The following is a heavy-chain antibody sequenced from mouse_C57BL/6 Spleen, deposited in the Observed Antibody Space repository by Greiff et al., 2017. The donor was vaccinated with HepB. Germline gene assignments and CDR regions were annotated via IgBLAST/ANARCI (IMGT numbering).Heavy chain of an antibody. CDR1: GFTFSSYA. CDR2: ISDGGSYT. J-gene: IGHJ4*01. V-gene: IGHV5-4*01. D-gene: IGHD1-1*01. CDR3: ARDKTVVATGHYYAMDY. Sequence: EVKLMESGGGLVKPGGSLKLSCAASGFTFSSYAMSWVRQTPEKRLEWVATISDGGSYTYYPDNVKGRFTISRDNAKNNLYLQMSHLKSEDTAMYYCARDKTVVATGHYYAMDYWGQGTSVTVSS.